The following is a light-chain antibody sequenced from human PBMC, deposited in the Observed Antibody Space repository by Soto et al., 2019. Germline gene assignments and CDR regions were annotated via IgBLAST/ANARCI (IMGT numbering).Light chain of an antibody. V-gene: IGKV3-15*01. Sequence: EVLMTQSRGTLPVSPGERVTVSCRASQSIGSNLAWYQQKPGLASRLLIYGASTRVIGVPDRSSGGRSGTEFTLTISSLQSEDIAVYFCQQYNDWPPYTFGQGTKLEIK. CDR2: GAS. J-gene: IGKJ2*01. CDR3: QQYNDWPPYT. CDR1: QSIGSN.